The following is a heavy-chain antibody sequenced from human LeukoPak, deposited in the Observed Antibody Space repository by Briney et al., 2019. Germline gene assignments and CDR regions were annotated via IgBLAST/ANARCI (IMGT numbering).Heavy chain of an antibody. V-gene: IGHV1-3*01. CDR3: ARDYGSGTYYGIDY. J-gene: IGHJ4*02. D-gene: IGHD3-10*01. CDR2: INAGNGDT. Sequence: GASVKVSCKASGYSFTRYAIQWVRQAPGQSLEWLGWINAGNGDTKYSQKFQGRVTFTRDTSASTAYMELSTLRSEDTAVYYCARDYGSGTYYGIDYWGQGTLVTVSS. CDR1: GYSFTRYA.